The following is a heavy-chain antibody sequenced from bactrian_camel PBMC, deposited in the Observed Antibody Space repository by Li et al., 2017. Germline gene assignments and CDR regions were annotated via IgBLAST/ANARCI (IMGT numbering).Heavy chain of an antibody. CDR2: IDTLDRHGGP. D-gene: IGHD2*01. J-gene: IGHJ6*01. V-gene: IGHV3S31*01. CDR1: GYTYNPYP. Sequence: VQLVESGGGSVQAGGSLRLSCAVSGYTYNPYPTCLGWFRQAPGEERVEVATIDTLDRHGGPAYADSVKGRFTISKDNAKNTLYLQMNSLKPEDTAMYYCAARGLYCYTKLSVRDFTYWGQGTQVTVS. CDR3: AARGLYCYTKLSVRDFTY.